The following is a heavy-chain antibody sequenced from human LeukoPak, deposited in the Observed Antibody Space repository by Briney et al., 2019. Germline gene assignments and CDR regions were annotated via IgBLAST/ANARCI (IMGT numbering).Heavy chain of an antibody. CDR1: GFTFSSYG. CDR2: ISYNGSNK. D-gene: IGHD6-13*01. CDR3: ATSSYSSSWYSSN. Sequence: PGRSLRLSCAASGFTFSSYGMHWVRQAPGKGLKWVAVISYNGSNKYYEDSVKGRFTISRDNSKNTLYLQMNSLRGEDTAVYYCATSSYSSSWYSSNWGQGTLVTVSS. J-gene: IGHJ4*02. V-gene: IGHV3-30*03.